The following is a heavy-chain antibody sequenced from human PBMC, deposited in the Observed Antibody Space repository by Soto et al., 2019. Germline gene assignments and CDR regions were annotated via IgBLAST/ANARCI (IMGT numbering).Heavy chain of an antibody. CDR3: ARDFYDY. Sequence: KFQGRVTITRDTSASTTYMELSSLRSEDTAVYYCARDFYDYWGQGTLVTVSS. V-gene: IGHV1-3*01. J-gene: IGHJ4*02.